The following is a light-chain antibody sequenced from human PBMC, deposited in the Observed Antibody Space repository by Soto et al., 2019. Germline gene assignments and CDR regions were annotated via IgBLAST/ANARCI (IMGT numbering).Light chain of an antibody. CDR3: SSYTTSHTLV. V-gene: IGLV2-14*01. CDR1: SSDVDVSTF. J-gene: IGLJ2*01. CDR2: EVS. Sequence: QSALTQPASVSASPGQSITISCTGSSSDVDVSTFVSWYRQHPGKAPELIIYEVSNRPSGVSNRFSGSKSGNTASLTISGLQAEDEADYYCSSYTTSHTLVFGGGTKVTVL.